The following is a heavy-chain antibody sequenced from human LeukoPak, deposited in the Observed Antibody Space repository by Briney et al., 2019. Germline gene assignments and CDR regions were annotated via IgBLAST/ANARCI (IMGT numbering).Heavy chain of an antibody. J-gene: IGHJ4*02. V-gene: IGHV4-39*01. CDR3: ARLFDC. CDR2: INYSGTT. CDR1: GGAISNDNFY. Sequence: SETLSLTCTVSGGAISNDNFYWGWVRQPPGKGLEWVGSINYSGTTYYNPSLRSRVSISVDTSRTQFFLRLDSVTAADTAVYYCARLFDCWGQGILVTVSS.